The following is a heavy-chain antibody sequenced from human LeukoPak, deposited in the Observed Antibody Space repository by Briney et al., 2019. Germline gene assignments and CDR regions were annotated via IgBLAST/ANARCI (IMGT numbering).Heavy chain of an antibody. D-gene: IGHD5-18*01. CDR3: ARGYTAMAHAFDI. CDR2: IIPILGIA. Sequence: ASVKVSCKASGGTFSSYTISWVRQAPGQGLEWMGRIIPILGIANYAQKFQGGVTITTDESTSTAYMELSSLRSEDTAVYYCARGYTAMAHAFDIWGQGTMVTVSS. CDR1: GGTFSSYT. V-gene: IGHV1-69*16. J-gene: IGHJ3*02.